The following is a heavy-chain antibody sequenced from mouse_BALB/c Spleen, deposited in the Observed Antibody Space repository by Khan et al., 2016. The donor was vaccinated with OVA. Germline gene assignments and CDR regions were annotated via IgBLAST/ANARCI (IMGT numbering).Heavy chain of an antibody. Sequence: EVQLQESGGDLVKPGGSLKLSCAASGFTFSSYSMSWVRQTPDKRLEWVATISSGGDYTYYPDSVKGRFTISRDNAKITLYLQMSSLKSEDTAMYYCASHLTGSFAYWGQGTLVTVSA. D-gene: IGHD4-1*01. CDR2: ISSGGDYT. CDR3: ASHLTGSFAY. J-gene: IGHJ3*01. V-gene: IGHV5-6*01. CDR1: GFTFSSYS.